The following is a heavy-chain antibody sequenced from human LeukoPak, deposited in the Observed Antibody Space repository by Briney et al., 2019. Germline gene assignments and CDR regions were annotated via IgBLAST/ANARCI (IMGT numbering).Heavy chain of an antibody. CDR1: GFTFSSYG. V-gene: IGHV3-33*01. CDR3: ARDLLAGQFDY. Sequence: GSLRLSCAASGFTFSSYGMHWVRQAPGKGLEWVAVIWYDGSNKYYADSVKGRFTISRDNSKNTLYLQMNSLRAEDTAVYYCARDLLAGQFDYWGQGTLVTVSS. D-gene: IGHD3-9*01. J-gene: IGHJ4*02. CDR2: IWYDGSNK.